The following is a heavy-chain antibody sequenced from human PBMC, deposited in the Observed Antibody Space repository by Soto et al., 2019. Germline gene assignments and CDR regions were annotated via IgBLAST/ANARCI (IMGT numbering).Heavy chain of an antibody. CDR2: IYYSGST. CDR1: GGSISSGDYY. CDR3: ASNSYGYTFYAY. J-gene: IGHJ4*02. V-gene: IGHV4-30-4*01. D-gene: IGHD5-18*01. Sequence: SETLSLTCTVSGGSISSGDYYWSWIRQPPGKGLEWIGYIYYSGSTYYNPSLKSRVTISVDTSKNQFSLKLSSVTATDTAVYYCASNSYGYTFYAYWGQGTLVTVSS.